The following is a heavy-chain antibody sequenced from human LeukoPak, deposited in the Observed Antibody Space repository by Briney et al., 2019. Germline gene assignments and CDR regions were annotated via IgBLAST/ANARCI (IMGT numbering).Heavy chain of an antibody. CDR2: ISSSGSTI. CDR3: ARFSARGYSYGYSYYMDV. CDR1: GFTFSDYY. V-gene: IGHV3-11*01. J-gene: IGHJ6*03. D-gene: IGHD5-18*01. Sequence: GGSLRHTCAASGFTFSDYYMSWIRQAPGKGLEWVSYISSSGSTIYYADSVKGRFTISRDNAKNSLYLQMNSLRAEDTAVYYCARFSARGYSYGYSYYMDVWGKGTTVTISS.